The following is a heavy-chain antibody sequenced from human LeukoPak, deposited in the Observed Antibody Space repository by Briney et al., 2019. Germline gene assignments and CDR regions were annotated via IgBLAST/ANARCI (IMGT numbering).Heavy chain of an antibody. CDR2: IYYSGST. CDR1: GGSISTYY. CDR3: ARLAGYGSGSYYPDY. Sequence: PSETLSLTCTVSGGSISTYYWSWIRQPPGKGLEWIGYIYYSGSTNYNPSLKSRVTISVDTSKNQFSLKLSSVTAADTALYYCARLAGYGSGSYYPDYWGQGTLVTVSS. D-gene: IGHD3-10*01. J-gene: IGHJ4*02. V-gene: IGHV4-59*08.